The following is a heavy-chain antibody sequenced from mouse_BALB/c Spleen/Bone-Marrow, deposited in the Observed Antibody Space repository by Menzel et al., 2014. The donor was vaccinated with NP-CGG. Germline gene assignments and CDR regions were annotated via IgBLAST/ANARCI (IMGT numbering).Heavy chain of an antibody. J-gene: IGHJ3*01. CDR3: SRDYRYDTWFSY. Sequence: EVQRVESGPGLVKPSQSLSLTCTVTGYPITSDYAWNWIRQFPGNKLEWMGYISYSGFTSYNPSLKSRISITRDTSKNQFFLQLNSVTTEDTATYYCSRDYRYDTWFSYWGQGTLVTVSA. CDR1: GYPITSDYA. CDR2: ISYSGFT. V-gene: IGHV3-2*02. D-gene: IGHD2-14*01.